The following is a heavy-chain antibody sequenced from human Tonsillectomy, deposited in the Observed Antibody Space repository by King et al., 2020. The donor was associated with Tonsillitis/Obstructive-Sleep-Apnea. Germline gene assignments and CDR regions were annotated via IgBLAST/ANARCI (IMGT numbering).Heavy chain of an antibody. V-gene: IGHV3-21*01. Sequence: VQLVESGGSLVKPGWSLRLSCAASGFTFNAYTMNWVRQAPGKGLEWLSFISTSSNYIYYADSLKGRFTISRDNAKNSLYLQMNSLRAEDTARYYCARGFRGVYMDVWGKGTTVIVSS. CDR1: GFTFNAYT. J-gene: IGHJ6*03. CDR2: ISTSSNYI. D-gene: IGHD3-10*01. CDR3: ARGFRGVYMDV.